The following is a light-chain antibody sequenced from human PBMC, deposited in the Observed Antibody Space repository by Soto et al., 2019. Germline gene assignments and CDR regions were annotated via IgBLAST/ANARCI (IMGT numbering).Light chain of an antibody. CDR2: EVT. CDR1: SGDIGSYNR. Sequence: QSVLTQPASVSGSPGQSITISCTGTSGDIGSYNRVSWYQQHPGKAPKLIIYEVTDRPSGVSNRFSGSKSGNTASLTISGLQAEDEAEYYCGTWDSSLSAVVFGGGTKLTVL. V-gene: IGLV2-14*01. J-gene: IGLJ2*01. CDR3: GTWDSSLSAVV.